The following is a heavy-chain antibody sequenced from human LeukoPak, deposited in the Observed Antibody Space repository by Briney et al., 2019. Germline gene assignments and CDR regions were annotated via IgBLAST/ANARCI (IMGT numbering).Heavy chain of an antibody. CDR2: IYSAGTT. CDR3: ARTPNYYYGSGNYYND. J-gene: IGHJ4*02. D-gene: IGHD3-10*01. Sequence: GGSLRLSCAASGFTVSSNYMSWVRQAPGKGLECISVIYSAGTTNYADSVKGRFTISRDISKNTVYLQMNSLGAEDTAVYYCARTPNYYYGSGNYYNDWGQGTLVTVSS. CDR1: GFTVSSNY. V-gene: IGHV3-53*01.